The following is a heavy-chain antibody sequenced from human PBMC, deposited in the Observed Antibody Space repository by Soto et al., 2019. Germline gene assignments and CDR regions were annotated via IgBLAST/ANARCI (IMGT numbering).Heavy chain of an antibody. CDR1: GGTFSSYA. Sequence: QVQLVQSGAEVKKPGSSVKVSCKASGGTFSSYAISWVRQAPGQGLEWMGGIIRIFGTTNYAQKFQGRVTITADESTSTAYMELNSLRSEDTAVYYCARVVTVVKSFHYWYFDLWGRGTLVTVSS. J-gene: IGHJ2*01. CDR3: ARVVTVVKSFHYWYFDL. D-gene: IGHD2-15*01. V-gene: IGHV1-69*12. CDR2: IIRIFGTT.